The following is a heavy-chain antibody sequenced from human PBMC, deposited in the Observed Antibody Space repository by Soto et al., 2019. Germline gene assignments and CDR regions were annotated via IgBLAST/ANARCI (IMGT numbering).Heavy chain of an antibody. CDR1: GFTFSSYA. Sequence: PGGSLGLSCAASGFTFSSYAMSWVRQAPGKGLEWVSAISGSGGSTYYADSVKGRFTISRDNSKNTLYLQMNSLRAEDTAVYYCAKDLGYSSGWYVPNSAFDIWGQGTMVTVSS. V-gene: IGHV3-23*01. CDR3: AKDLGYSSGWYVPNSAFDI. CDR2: ISGSGGST. D-gene: IGHD6-19*01. J-gene: IGHJ3*02.